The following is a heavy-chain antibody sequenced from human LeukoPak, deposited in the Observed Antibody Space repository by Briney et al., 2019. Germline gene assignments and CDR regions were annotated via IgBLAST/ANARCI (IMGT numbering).Heavy chain of an antibody. CDR1: GFSFSSYT. CDR3: TRAIIVALGTGPFDI. Sequence: PGGSMRLSCAASGFSFSSYTMNWVRLAPGRGLEWVSSIIGTSEMHYADSVKGWFTVSRDNDKNSLFLQLYSLSVEDTAVYYCTRAIIVALGTGPFDIWGQGTVVTVSS. CDR2: IIGTSEM. D-gene: IGHD6-13*01. V-gene: IGHV3-21*06. J-gene: IGHJ3*02.